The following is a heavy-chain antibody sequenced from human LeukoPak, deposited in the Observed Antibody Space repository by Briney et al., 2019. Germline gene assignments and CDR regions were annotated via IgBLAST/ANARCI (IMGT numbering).Heavy chain of an antibody. CDR2: IYYSGST. CDR3: AREAPPYFYDSSGYNYYYYGLDV. CDR1: GGSISSYY. J-gene: IGHJ6*02. V-gene: IGHV4-59*01. D-gene: IGHD3-22*01. Sequence: SETLSLTCTVSGGSISSYYWSWIRQPPGKGLEWIGYIYYSGSTNYNPSLKSRVTISVDTSKNQFSLKLSSVTAADTAVYYCAREAPPYFYDSSGYNYYYYGLDVWGQGTTVTVYS.